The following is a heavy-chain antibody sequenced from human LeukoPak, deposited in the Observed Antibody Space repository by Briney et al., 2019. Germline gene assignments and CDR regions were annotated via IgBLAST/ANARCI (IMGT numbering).Heavy chain of an antibody. D-gene: IGHD6-13*01. Sequence: ASVKVSCKASGYTFTDYYMHWVRQAPGQGLEWMGWINPNSGGTNYAQKFQGWVTMTRDTSISTAYMELSRLRSDDTAVYYCARLSSSWSGLDYWGQGTLVTVSS. CDR1: GYTFTDYY. J-gene: IGHJ4*02. V-gene: IGHV1-2*04. CDR3: ARLSSSWSGLDY. CDR2: INPNSGGT.